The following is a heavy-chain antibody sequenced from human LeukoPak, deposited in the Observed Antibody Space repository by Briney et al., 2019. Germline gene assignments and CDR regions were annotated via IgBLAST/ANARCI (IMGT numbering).Heavy chain of an antibody. CDR1: VASISSYY. D-gene: IGHD3-10*01. CDR2: IYHTGRA. Sequence: SETLSLTCTFSVASISSYYGSWIRQPPGKGLECIGYIYHTGRANSNTSLKGRVTISVDTSKNQFSLKLRSVTAADTAVYYCASVAYGSGSQTFYYYGMDVWGQGTTVTVSS. J-gene: IGHJ6*02. V-gene: IGHV4-59*01. CDR3: ASVAYGSGSQTFYYYGMDV.